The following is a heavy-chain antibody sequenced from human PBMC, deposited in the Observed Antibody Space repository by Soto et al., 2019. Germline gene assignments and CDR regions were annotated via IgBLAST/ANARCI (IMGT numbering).Heavy chain of an antibody. CDR2: ISGGGASK. CDR1: GFTFSDHA. V-gene: IGHV3-23*01. CDR3: AKDHWSGQWILRDFDH. D-gene: IGHD3-3*01. J-gene: IGHJ4*02. Sequence: EVQLLESGGGLVQPGGSLRLSCVASGFTFSDHAMSWVRQAPGKGLEWIAAISGGGASKYYADSVKGRVTISRDNSQNTVYLQMNSGRAEDTAVYYCAKDHWSGQWILRDFDHWGQGNLVTVSS.